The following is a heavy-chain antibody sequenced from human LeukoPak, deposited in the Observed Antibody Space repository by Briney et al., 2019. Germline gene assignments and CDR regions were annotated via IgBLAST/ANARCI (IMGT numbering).Heavy chain of an antibody. Sequence: GGSLRLSCAASGFTFSSYSMNWVRQAPGKGLEWVSSISSSSSYIYYADSVKGRFTISRDNAKNSLYLQMNSLRAEDTAVYYCARDQRTGGSSSGGNYWGQGTLVTVSS. J-gene: IGHJ4*02. CDR2: ISSSSSYI. V-gene: IGHV3-21*01. CDR1: GFTFSSYS. CDR3: ARDQRTGGSSSGGNY. D-gene: IGHD3/OR15-3a*01.